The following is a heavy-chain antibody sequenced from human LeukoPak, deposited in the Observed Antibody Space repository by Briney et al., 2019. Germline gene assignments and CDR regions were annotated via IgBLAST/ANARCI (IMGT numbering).Heavy chain of an antibody. V-gene: IGHV1-69*05. CDR3: ARGPWLQLVDDYYYYYMDV. D-gene: IGHD6-13*01. J-gene: IGHJ6*03. CDR1: GGTFSSYA. Sequence: SVKVSCTASGGTFSSYAISWVRQAPGQGLEWMGGTIPIFGTANYAQKFQGRVTITTDESTSTAYMELSSLRPEDTAVYYCARGPWLQLVDDYYYYYMDVWGKGATVTVSS. CDR2: TIPIFGTA.